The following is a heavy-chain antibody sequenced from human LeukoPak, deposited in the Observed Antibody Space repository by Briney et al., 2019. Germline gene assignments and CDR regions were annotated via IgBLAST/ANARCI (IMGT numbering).Heavy chain of an antibody. CDR2: IRYDGSNK. J-gene: IGHJ6*03. CDR1: GFTFSSYG. Sequence: PGGSLRLSCAASGFTFSSYGMHWVRQAPGKGLEWVAFIRYDGSNKYYADSVKGRFTISRDNAKNSLYLQMNSLRAEDTAVYYCARDRVGSSSPFYYYYYMDVWGKGTTVTVSS. V-gene: IGHV3-30*02. CDR3: ARDRVGSSSPFYYYYYMDV. D-gene: IGHD6-6*01.